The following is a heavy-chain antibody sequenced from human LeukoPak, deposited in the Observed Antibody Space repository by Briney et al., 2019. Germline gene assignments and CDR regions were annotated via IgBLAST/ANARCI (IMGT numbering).Heavy chain of an antibody. CDR3: AREGWDQRDTAAFDY. V-gene: IGHV1-2*02. CDR2: INPNSGDT. Sequence: ASVKVSFKSTGYTFICHYRHWARQARGQGREWMGLINPNSGDTNSAQKFQGRVTLARDTSINTVYMELSSLRPDDTAVYYCAREGWDQRDTAAFDYWGQGTLVTVSS. J-gene: IGHJ4*02. D-gene: IGHD6-19*01. CDR1: GYTFICHY.